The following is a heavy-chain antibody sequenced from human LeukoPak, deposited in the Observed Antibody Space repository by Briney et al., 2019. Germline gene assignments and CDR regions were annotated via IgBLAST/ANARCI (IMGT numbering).Heavy chain of an antibody. CDR2: ISGSAVGT. J-gene: IGHJ2*01. V-gene: IGHV3-23*01. CDR3: AKLGTYWYFDV. CDR1: GFAFNLYG. Sequence: GGSLRLSCAASGFAFNLYGMAWVRQAPGKGLEWVSGISGSAVGTYYADSVRGRFTISRDNPKNVLFLQMNNLRVEDTAVYFCAKLGTYWYFDVWGRGTLVTVSS. D-gene: IGHD3-16*01.